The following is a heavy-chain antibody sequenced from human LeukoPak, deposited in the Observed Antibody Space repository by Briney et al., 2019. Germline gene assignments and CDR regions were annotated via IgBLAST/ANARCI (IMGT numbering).Heavy chain of an antibody. J-gene: IGHJ6*02. Sequence: GASVKVSCKASGYTLTSYGISWVRQAPGQGLEWMGWISAYNGNTNYAQKLQGRVTMTTDTSTSTAYMELRSLRSDDTAVYYCARDLNVVPAAILSRYYYGMDAWGQGTTVTVSS. CDR2: ISAYNGNT. CDR1: GYTLTSYG. V-gene: IGHV1-18*01. CDR3: ARDLNVVPAAILSRYYYGMDA. D-gene: IGHD2-2*01.